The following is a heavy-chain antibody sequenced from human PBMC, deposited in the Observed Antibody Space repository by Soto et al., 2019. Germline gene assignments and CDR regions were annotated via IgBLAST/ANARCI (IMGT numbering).Heavy chain of an antibody. CDR3: TRDSYDETYYYGMDV. V-gene: IGHV3-74*01. J-gene: IGHJ6*02. CDR2: INPDGSFT. CDR1: GFTFSNSW. D-gene: IGHD3-16*01. Sequence: EVQLVESGGGSVQPGGSLRLSCVASGFTFSNSWMHWVRQAPGKGLVWVSRINPDGSFTSYADAVKGRFTISRDNAKNTLYLQMNSLRAGDTAVYYCTRDSYDETYYYGMDVWGQGTTVTVSS.